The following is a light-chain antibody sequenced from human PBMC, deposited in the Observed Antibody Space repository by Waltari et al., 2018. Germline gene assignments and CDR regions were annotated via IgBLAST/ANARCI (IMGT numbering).Light chain of an antibody. CDR2: AAS. J-gene: IGKJ1*01. V-gene: IGKV3D-11*01. CDR1: RDVSTS. Sequence: TQSPASLSSSVGDRATLSCRASRDVSTSLAWYQQRPGQAPRLLFSAASNTATGVPDRFSGSGSGTDFSLTIGGLEPEDCAFYFCQKYVVLPATFGQGTQVEI. CDR3: QKYVVLPAT.